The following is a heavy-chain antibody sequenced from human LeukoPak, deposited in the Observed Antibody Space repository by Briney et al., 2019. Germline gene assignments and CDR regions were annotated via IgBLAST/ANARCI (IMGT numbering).Heavy chain of an antibody. V-gene: IGHV1-69*13. CDR1: GGTFSSYA. J-gene: IGHJ4*02. Sequence: SVRVSCKASGGTFSSYAMSWVRQAPGQGLEWMGGIIPIFGTANYAQKFQGRVTITADESTSTAYMELSSLRSEDTAVYYCARVKERGIAVAGTAYYFDYWGQGTLVTVSS. D-gene: IGHD6-19*01. CDR3: ARVKERGIAVAGTAYYFDY. CDR2: IIPIFGTA.